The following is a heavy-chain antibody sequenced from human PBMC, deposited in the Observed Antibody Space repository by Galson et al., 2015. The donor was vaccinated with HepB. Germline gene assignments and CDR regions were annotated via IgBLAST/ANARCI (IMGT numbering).Heavy chain of an antibody. CDR3: ARRPDTVTAPSNNYFDY. Sequence: QSGAEVKKPGESLKTSCKASGYSFTIYNIHWVRQMPGQGLEWMGIIWPGDSDTRYNPSLEGQVTISVDESISTAYLQWSSLKASDTAMYYCARRPDTVTAPSNNYFDYWGQGTLVTVSS. CDR1: GYSFTIYN. CDR2: IWPGDSDT. J-gene: IGHJ4*02. V-gene: IGHV5-51*01. D-gene: IGHD2-15*01.